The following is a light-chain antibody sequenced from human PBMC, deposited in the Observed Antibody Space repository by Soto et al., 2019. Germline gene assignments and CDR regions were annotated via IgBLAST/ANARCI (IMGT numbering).Light chain of an antibody. CDR2: AAS. V-gene: IGKV1-39*01. Sequence: DIQMTQSPSSLSASVGDRVTITCRTSQSISTYLNWYLHKPGKAPKPLIYAASRLYSGVPSRFSGSGSGTVFTLTITSLQPEDFGTYYCQQSGFTFGPGTKVDI. J-gene: IGKJ3*01. CDR1: QSISTY. CDR3: QQSGFT.